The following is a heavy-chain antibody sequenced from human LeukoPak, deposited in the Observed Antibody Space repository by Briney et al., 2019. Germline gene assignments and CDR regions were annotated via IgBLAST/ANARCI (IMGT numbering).Heavy chain of an antibody. V-gene: IGHV3-23*01. CDR1: GFTFSSYA. CDR3: SGKMCSGGSCHYYYMTS. J-gene: IGHJ6*03. D-gene: IGHD2-15*01. Sequence: GGSLRLSCAASGFTFSSYAMSWVRQAPGKGLEWVSAISGSGGSTYYADSVKGRFTISRDNSKNTLYLQMNSLRAEDAAVYYCSGKMCSGGSCHYYYMTSGAKGPRSPSP. CDR2: ISGSGGST.